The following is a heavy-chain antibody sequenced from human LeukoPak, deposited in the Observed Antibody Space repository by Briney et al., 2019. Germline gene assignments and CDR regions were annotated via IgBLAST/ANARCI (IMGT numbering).Heavy chain of an antibody. J-gene: IGHJ6*03. Sequence: SETLSLTCTVSGGSISSGDYYWSWIRQPPGKGLEWIGYIYYSGSTYYNPSLKSRVTISVDTSKNQFSLKLSSVTAADTAVYYCAKGANWNLNYCYYYMDVWGKGTTVTVSS. D-gene: IGHD1-1*01. CDR3: AKGANWNLNYCYYYMDV. CDR2: IYYSGST. CDR1: GGSISSGDYY. V-gene: IGHV4-30-4*08.